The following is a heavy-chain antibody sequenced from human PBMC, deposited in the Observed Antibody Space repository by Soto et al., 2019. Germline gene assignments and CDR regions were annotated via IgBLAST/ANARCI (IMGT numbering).Heavy chain of an antibody. CDR1: GYTFTSYG. CDR3: ARVLGAQYYDILTGYYPLDY. D-gene: IGHD3-9*01. J-gene: IGHJ4*02. Sequence: GASVKVSCKASGYTFTSYGISWVRQAPGQGLEWMGWISAYNGNTNYAQKLQGRVTMTTDTSTSTAYMELRSLRSDDTAVYYCARVLGAQYYDILTGYYPLDYWGQGTLVTVS. V-gene: IGHV1-18*01. CDR2: ISAYNGNT.